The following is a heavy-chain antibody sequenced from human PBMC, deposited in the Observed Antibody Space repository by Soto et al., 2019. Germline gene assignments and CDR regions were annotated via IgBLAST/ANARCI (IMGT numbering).Heavy chain of an antibody. CDR1: GGTFSSYA. D-gene: IGHD3-22*01. CDR2: IIPIFGTA. CDR3: LAPYDSSGYDAFDI. Sequence: SVKVSCKASGGTFSSYAISWVRQAPGQGLEWMGGIIPIFGTANYAQKFQGRVTITADESTSTAYMELSSLRSEDTAVYYCLAPYDSSGYDAFDIWGQGTMVTVSS. J-gene: IGHJ3*02. V-gene: IGHV1-69*13.